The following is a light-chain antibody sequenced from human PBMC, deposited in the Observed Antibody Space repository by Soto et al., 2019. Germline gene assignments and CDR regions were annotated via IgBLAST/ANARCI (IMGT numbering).Light chain of an antibody. CDR2: EVS. J-gene: IGLJ1*01. V-gene: IGLV2-14*01. Sequence: QSVLTQPASVSGSPGQSITISCTGTSSDVGGYAYVSWYQQYPGKAPKLVISEVSNRPSGVSHRFSGSRSGNTAYLTISGLQAEDEADYYCSSYTSNIYVFGTGTKVTVL. CDR1: SSDVGGYAY. CDR3: SSYTSNIYV.